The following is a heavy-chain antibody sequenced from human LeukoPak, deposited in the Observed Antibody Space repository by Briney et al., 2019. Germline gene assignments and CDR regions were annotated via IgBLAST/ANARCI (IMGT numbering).Heavy chain of an antibody. V-gene: IGHV1-8*01. Sequence: GASVKVSCKASGYTFTSYDINWVRQATGQGLEWMGWMNPNSGNTGYAQKFQGRVTMTRNTSISTAYLELSSLRSEDTAVYYCARIIAVAGGYYYYYGMDVWGQGSTVTVSS. J-gene: IGHJ6*02. CDR1: GYTFTSYD. D-gene: IGHD6-19*01. CDR3: ARIIAVAGGYYYYYGMDV. CDR2: MNPNSGNT.